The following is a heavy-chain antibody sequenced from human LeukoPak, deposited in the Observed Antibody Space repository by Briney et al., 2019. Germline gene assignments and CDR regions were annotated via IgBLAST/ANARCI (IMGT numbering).Heavy chain of an antibody. Sequence: PGESLKISCKGSGYSFTSYWIGWVRQMPGKGLEWMGIIYPGDSDTRYSPSFQGQVTISADKSISTAYLQWSSLKASDTAMYYCARHLRAYCGGDCYSDAFDIWGQGTMVTVPS. J-gene: IGHJ3*02. CDR3: ARHLRAYCGGDCYSDAFDI. CDR2: IYPGDSDT. D-gene: IGHD2-21*01. V-gene: IGHV5-51*01. CDR1: GYSFTSYW.